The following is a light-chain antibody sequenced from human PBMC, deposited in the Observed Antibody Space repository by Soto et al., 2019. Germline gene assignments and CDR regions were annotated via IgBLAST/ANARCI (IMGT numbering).Light chain of an antibody. J-gene: IGKJ1*01. CDR2: KAS. CDR3: QQYNSYSWT. CDR1: QSISSW. V-gene: IGKV1-5*03. Sequence: DIQMTQSPSTLSASVGDRVTITCRASQSISSWLAWFQQKPGKAPKLLIYKASSLGSGVPSRFSGSGSGTEFTLTISSLQPDDFATYYCQQYNSYSWTFGQGTKVESK.